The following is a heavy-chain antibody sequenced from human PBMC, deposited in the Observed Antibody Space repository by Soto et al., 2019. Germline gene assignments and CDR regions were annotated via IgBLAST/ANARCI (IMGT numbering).Heavy chain of an antibody. D-gene: IGHD2-15*01. V-gene: IGHV1-69*02. CDR2: IIPILGIA. J-gene: IGHJ6*02. CDR3: ARVVVLVVAATPVTYGMDV. CDR1: GGTFSSYT. Sequence: SVKVSCKASGGTFSSYTISLVRQAPGQGLEWMGRIIPILGIANYAQKFQGRVTITADKSTSTAYMELSSLRSEDTAVYYCARVVVLVVAATPVTYGMDVWGQGTTVTVSS.